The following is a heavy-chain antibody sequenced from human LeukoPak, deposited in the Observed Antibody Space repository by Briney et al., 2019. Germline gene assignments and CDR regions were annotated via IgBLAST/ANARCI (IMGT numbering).Heavy chain of an antibody. CDR1: GASISSGDYY. CDR3: AGAPFVAEGIRFGS. V-gene: IGHV4-61*02. Sequence: SETLSLTCTVSGASISSGDYYWSWIRQPAGKGLEWIGRFSASGNSNYNPSLKSRLTISVDRSKNQFSLKLTSVTAADTAVYFCAGAPFVAEGIRFGSWGQGTQVTVSS. CDR2: FSASGNS. D-gene: IGHD2-15*01. J-gene: IGHJ4*02.